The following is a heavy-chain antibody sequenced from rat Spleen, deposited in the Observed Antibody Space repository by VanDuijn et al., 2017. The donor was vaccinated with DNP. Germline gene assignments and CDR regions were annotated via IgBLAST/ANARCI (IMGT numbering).Heavy chain of an antibody. J-gene: IGHJ3*01. CDR1: GFTFSNYG. V-gene: IGHV5S13*01. Sequence: EVQLVESGGGLVQPGRSLKLSCAASGFTFSNYGMAWVRQTPTKGLEWVASISTGGDDTYYYDSVKGRFSLSRDNAKSTLYLQVNSLRSEDTATYFCTSNPHIRTTAPSVCNAPYSESYYCARGGGDGFAYWGQGTLVTVSS. CDR2: ISTGGDDT. CDR3: TSNPHIRTTAPSVCNAPYSESYYCARGGGDGFAY. D-gene: IGHD1-11*01.